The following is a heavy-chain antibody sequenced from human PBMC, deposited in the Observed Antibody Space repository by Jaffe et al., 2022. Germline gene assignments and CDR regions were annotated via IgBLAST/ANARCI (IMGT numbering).Heavy chain of an antibody. Sequence: QLQLQESGPGLVKPSETLSLTCTVSGGSISSSSYYWGWIRQPPGKGLEWIGSIYYSGSTYYNPSLKSRVTISVDTSKNQFSLKLSSVTAADTAVYYCARHSARYCSGGSCYFYDAFDIWGQGTMVTVSS. V-gene: IGHV4-39*01. CDR3: ARHSARYCSGGSCYFYDAFDI. CDR2: IYYSGST. J-gene: IGHJ3*02. D-gene: IGHD2-15*01. CDR1: GGSISSSSYY.